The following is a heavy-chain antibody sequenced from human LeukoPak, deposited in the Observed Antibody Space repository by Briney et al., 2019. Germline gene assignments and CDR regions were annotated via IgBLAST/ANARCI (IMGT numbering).Heavy chain of an antibody. CDR1: GFTFSDYS. Sequence: GGSLRLSCEVSGFTFSDYSMSWVRQAPGKGLEGVSYISLSSSFIYYADSVKGRFTISRDNAKNSLYLQMNSLRAEDTAVYYCAREVYYGSGRRFAQWGQGSLVTVSS. CDR3: AREVYYGSGRRFAQ. J-gene: IGHJ4*02. CDR2: ISLSSSFI. V-gene: IGHV3-48*01. D-gene: IGHD3-10*01.